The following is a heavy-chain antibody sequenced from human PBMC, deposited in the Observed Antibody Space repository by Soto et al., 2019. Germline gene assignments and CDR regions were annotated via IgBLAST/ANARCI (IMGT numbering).Heavy chain of an antibody. Sequence: EAQLLESGGGLVQRGGSLRLSCAGSGFTFGDYAMNWVRQAPGRGRGWVAGISGGASTTYYADSVKGRFSIARDNSANTLSLQMHSLRAEDTAIYYCAKGAGDRLSLGMDVWGQGTTVTVSS. CDR3: AKGAGDRLSLGMDV. CDR2: ISGGASTT. V-gene: IGHV3-23*01. D-gene: IGHD1-26*01. CDR1: GFTFGDYA. J-gene: IGHJ6*02.